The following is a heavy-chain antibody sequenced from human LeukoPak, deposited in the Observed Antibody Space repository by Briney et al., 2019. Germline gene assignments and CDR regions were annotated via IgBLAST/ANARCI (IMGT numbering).Heavy chain of an antibody. J-gene: IGHJ4*02. CDR3: AKDPTAAGRNYFDY. D-gene: IGHD6-13*01. Sequence: GGSLRLSCAASGFTFSSYWMHWVRQAPGKGLVWVSRINSDGSSTSYADSVKGRFTISRDNSKNTVSLQMNSLRAEDTAVYYCAKDPTAAGRNYFDYWGQGTLVTVSS. CDR1: GFTFSSYW. V-gene: IGHV3-74*01. CDR2: INSDGSST.